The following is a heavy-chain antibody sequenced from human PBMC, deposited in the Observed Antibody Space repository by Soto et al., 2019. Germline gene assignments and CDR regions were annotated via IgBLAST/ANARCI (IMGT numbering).Heavy chain of an antibody. CDR1: GYTFTSYG. Sequence: QVQLVQSGAEVKKPGASVKVSCKASGYTFTSYGISWVRQAPGQGLEWMGWISAYNGNTNYAQKLQGRVTMTTDTSTSTAYMELRSLRSDDTAVYFCARDRRIVGATVGGMDVWGQGTTVTVSS. CDR3: ARDRRIVGATVGGMDV. V-gene: IGHV1-18*01. J-gene: IGHJ6*02. CDR2: ISAYNGNT. D-gene: IGHD1-26*01.